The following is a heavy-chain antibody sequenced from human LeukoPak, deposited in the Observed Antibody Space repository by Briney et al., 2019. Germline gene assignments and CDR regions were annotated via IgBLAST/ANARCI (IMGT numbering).Heavy chain of an antibody. CDR3: AKDLLRFLEWSPFDY. J-gene: IGHJ4*02. CDR2: ISSSSSYI. Sequence: KPGGSLRLSCVASGFTFSSYSMNWVRQAPGKGLEWVSSISSSSSYIYYADSVKGRFTISRDNAKNSLYLQMNSLRAEDTAVYYCAKDLLRFLEWSPFDYWGQGTLVTVSS. CDR1: GFTFSSYS. V-gene: IGHV3-21*01. D-gene: IGHD3-3*01.